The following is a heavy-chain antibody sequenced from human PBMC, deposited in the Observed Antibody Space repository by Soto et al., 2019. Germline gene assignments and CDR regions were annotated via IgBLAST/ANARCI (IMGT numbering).Heavy chain of an antibody. D-gene: IGHD4-17*01. CDR3: AREDYGGKGDDAFDI. Sequence: ASVKVSCKASGYTFTRYGISWVRQAPGQGLEWMGRIIPILGIANYAQKLQGRVTITADKSTSTAYMELSSLRSEDTAVYYCAREDYGGKGDDAFDIWGQGTMVTVSS. V-gene: IGHV1-69*04. CDR2: IIPILGIA. CDR1: GYTFTRYG. J-gene: IGHJ3*02.